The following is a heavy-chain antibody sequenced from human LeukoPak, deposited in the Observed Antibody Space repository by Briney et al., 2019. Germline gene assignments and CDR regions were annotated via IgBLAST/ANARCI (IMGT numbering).Heavy chain of an antibody. CDR2: IKQDESEK. CDR1: GFTFSGYW. CDR3: ARVGWINVVVPAVTPFDY. J-gene: IGHJ4*02. Sequence: PGGSLRLSCAASGFTFSGYWMSWVRQAPGKGLEWVANIKQDESEKYYVDSVKGRFTISRDNAKNSQYLQMNSLRAEDTAVYYCARVGWINVVVPAVTPFDYWGQGTLVTVSS. D-gene: IGHD2-2*01. V-gene: IGHV3-7*01.